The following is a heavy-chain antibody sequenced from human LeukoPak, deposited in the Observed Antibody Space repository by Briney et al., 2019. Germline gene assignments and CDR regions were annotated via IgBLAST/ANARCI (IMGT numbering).Heavy chain of an antibody. CDR3: AELGITMIGGV. CDR1: GFTFSGYS. D-gene: IGHD3-10*02. CDR2: ISSSGSTL. Sequence: GGSLRLSRAASGFTFSGYSMNWVRQAPGKGLEWVSYISSSGSTLYYADSVKGRFTISRDNAKNSLYLQMNSLRAEDTAVYYCAELGITMIGGVWGKGTTVTISS. J-gene: IGHJ6*04. V-gene: IGHV3-48*04.